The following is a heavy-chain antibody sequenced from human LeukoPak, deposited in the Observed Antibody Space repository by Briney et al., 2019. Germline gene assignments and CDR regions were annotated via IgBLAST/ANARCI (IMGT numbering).Heavy chain of an antibody. V-gene: IGHV3-30*18. D-gene: IGHD1-1*01. CDR2: ISYDGSNK. J-gene: IGHJ6*02. CDR3: AKDHLTNGMDV. Sequence: GRSLRLSCAASGFTFSSYGMHWVRQAPGKGLEWVAVISYDGSNKYYADSVKGRFTISRDNSKNTLYLQMNSLRAEDTAVYSGAKDHLTNGMDVWGQGTTVTVSS. CDR1: GFTFSSYG.